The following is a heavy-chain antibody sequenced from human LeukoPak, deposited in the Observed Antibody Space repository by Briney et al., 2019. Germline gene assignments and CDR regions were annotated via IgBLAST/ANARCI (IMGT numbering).Heavy chain of an antibody. CDR3: ARVVVTLDAFDI. CDR1: GGSISSSSYY. D-gene: IGHD2-15*01. V-gene: IGHV4-39*01. J-gene: IGHJ3*02. Sequence: SSETLSLTCTVSGGSISSSSYYWGWIRQPPGKGLEWIGSIYYSGSTYYNPSLKSRVTISVDTSKNQFSLKLSSVTAADTAVYYCARVVVTLDAFDIWGQGTMVTVSS. CDR2: IYYSGST.